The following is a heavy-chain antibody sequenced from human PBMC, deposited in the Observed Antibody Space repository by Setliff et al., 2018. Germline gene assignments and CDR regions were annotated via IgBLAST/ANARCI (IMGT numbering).Heavy chain of an antibody. Sequence: PSETLSLTCSVSGGSISGYYWSWIRQPAGKGLEWIGSIYYSGSTYYNPSLKSRVTISVDTSKNQFSLKLSSVTAADTAVYYCARRATYYNFWSGYYDYWGQGTLVTVSS. CDR3: ARRATYYNFWSGYYDY. D-gene: IGHD3-3*01. V-gene: IGHV4-4*07. CDR1: GGSISGYY. J-gene: IGHJ4*02. CDR2: IYYSGST.